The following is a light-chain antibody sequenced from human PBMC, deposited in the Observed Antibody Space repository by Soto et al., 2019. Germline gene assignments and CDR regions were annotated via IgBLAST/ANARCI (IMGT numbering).Light chain of an antibody. CDR3: CSYAGSSTRYV. CDR2: EVS. CDR1: SSDVGSYNL. J-gene: IGLJ1*01. V-gene: IGLV2-23*02. Sequence: QSVLTQPASVSGSPGQSITISRTGTSSDVGSYNLVSWYQQHPGKAPKLMIYEVSKRPSGVSNRFSGSKSGNTASLTISGLQAEDEADYYCCSYAGSSTRYVFGTGTKVTVL.